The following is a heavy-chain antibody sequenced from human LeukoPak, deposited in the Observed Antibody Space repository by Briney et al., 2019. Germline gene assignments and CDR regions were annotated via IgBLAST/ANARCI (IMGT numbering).Heavy chain of an antibody. CDR1: GFTFSSYA. CDR3: AKVGAYCGGDCYDEDY. Sequence: PGGSLRLSCAASGFTFSSYAMSWVRQAPGKGLEWVSAISGSGGSTYYADSVKGRFTISRVNSKNTLYLQMNSLRAEDTAVYYCAKVGAYCGGDCYDEDYWGQGTLVTVSS. CDR2: ISGSGGST. D-gene: IGHD2-21*01. J-gene: IGHJ4*02. V-gene: IGHV3-23*01.